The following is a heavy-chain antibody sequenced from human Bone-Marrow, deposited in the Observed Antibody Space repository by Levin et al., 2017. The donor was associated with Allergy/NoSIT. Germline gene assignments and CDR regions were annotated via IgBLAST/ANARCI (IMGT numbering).Heavy chain of an antibody. V-gene: IGHV3-66*01. CDR3: ARKTDTAMITGDF. J-gene: IGHJ4*02. Sequence: PGGSLRLSCAVSGFTVGNNYMNWVRQAPGKRLEWVSVIYSRGSTDYAESVKGRFTISRDSSKNTLYLQMNSLRVEDTAVYYCARKTDTAMITGDFWGQGTLVSVSS. CDR2: IYSRGST. CDR1: GFTVGNNY. D-gene: IGHD5-18*01.